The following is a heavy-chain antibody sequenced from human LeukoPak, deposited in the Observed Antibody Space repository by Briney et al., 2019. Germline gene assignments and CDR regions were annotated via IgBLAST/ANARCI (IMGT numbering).Heavy chain of an antibody. V-gene: IGHV3-11*01. CDR2: ISSSGSTI. CDR3: ARGYCGGDCYSSFDY. D-gene: IGHD2-21*02. CDR1: GFTFSDYY. J-gene: IGHJ4*02. Sequence: GGSLRLSCAASGFTFSDYYMSWIRQAPGKGLEWVSYISSSGSTIYYADSVKGRFTISRDNAKNSLYLQMNSLRAEDTTVYYCARGYCGGDCYSSFDYWGQGTLVTVSS.